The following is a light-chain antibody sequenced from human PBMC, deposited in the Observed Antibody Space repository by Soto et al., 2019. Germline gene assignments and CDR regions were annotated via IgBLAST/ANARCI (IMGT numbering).Light chain of an antibody. CDR1: QSVSGN. V-gene: IGKV3-15*01. Sequence: EIVMTQSPATLSVSPGERATLSCRASQSVSGNLAWYQQKPGQAPRLLIYGASTRATGIPARFSGSGSGTEFTLTISSLQPDDFATYYCQQYNSLWTFGQGTKVEIK. CDR3: QQYNSLWT. CDR2: GAS. J-gene: IGKJ1*01.